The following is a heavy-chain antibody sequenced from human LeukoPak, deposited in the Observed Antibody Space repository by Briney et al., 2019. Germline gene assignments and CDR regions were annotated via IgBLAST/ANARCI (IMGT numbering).Heavy chain of an antibody. CDR2: IIPIFGTA. CDR1: GGTFSSYA. CDR3: ARNAVPDRPFSGMDV. V-gene: IGHV1-69*13. J-gene: IGHJ6*04. Sequence: SVKVSCKASGGTFSSYAISWVRQAPGQGLEWMGGIIPIFGTANYAQKFQGRVTITADESTSTAYMELSSLRSEDTAVYYCARNAVPDRPFSGMDVWGKGTPVTVSS. D-gene: IGHD2-2*01.